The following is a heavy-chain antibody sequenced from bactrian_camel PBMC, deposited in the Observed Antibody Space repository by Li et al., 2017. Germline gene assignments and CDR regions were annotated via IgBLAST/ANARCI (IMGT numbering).Heavy chain of an antibody. Sequence: GGSVQAGGSLTLSCAASGYRYASYCMGWFRQAPGMEREGVASITCEGIPIVADSVKGRFTISKDNAKNTLFLQMNSLKPEDTAMYYCAADFLQYCREPRLTYWGQGTQVTVS. V-gene: IGHV3S55*01. J-gene: IGHJ4*01. D-gene: IGHD1*01. CDR3: AADFLQYCREPRLTY. CDR2: ITCEGIP. CDR1: GYRYASYC.